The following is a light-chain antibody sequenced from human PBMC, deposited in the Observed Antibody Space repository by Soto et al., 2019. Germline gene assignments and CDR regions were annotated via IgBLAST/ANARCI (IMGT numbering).Light chain of an antibody. CDR3: QQRSEWPIN. Sequence: EIVMTHSPATLSVSPLEIATLSCSASQSVSSNLAWYQQKPGQAPRLLIYGASTRATGIPARFSGTGSGTEFTLTISSLQSEDFAVYYCQQRSEWPINFGQGTRLEIK. CDR2: GAS. V-gene: IGKV3-15*01. CDR1: QSVSSN. J-gene: IGKJ5*01.